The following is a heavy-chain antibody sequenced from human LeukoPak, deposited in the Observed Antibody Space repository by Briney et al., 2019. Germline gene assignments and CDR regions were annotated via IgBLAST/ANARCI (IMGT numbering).Heavy chain of an antibody. J-gene: IGHJ5*02. V-gene: IGHV4-61*02. CDR3: ARDHSFFYYDSSGYLNWFDP. CDR2: IYTSGST. D-gene: IGHD3-22*01. Sequence: NPSETLSLTCTVSGGSISSSSYYWGWIRQPAGKGLEWIGRIYTSGSTNYNPSLKSRVTMSVDTSKNQFSLKLSSVTAADTAVYYCARDHSFFYYDSSGYLNWFDPWGQGTLVTVSS. CDR1: GGSISSSSYY.